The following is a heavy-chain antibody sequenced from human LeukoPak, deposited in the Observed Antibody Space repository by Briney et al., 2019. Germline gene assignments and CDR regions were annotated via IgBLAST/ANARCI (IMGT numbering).Heavy chain of an antibody. J-gene: IGHJ4*02. Sequence: GGSLRLSCAASGFSFISYDMHWVRQAPGKGLEWVGVISDDGRSKDYADSVKGRFTISRDNSKDTPYLQMNSLRDEDTAVYYCAKRPSDYGDYVSYFDYWGQGTLVTVSS. CDR1: GFSFISYD. CDR2: ISDDGRSK. D-gene: IGHD4-17*01. CDR3: AKRPSDYGDYVSYFDY. V-gene: IGHV3-30*18.